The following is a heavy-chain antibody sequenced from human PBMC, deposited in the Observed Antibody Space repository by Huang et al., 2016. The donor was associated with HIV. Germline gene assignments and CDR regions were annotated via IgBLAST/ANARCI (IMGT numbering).Heavy chain of an antibody. D-gene: IGHD3-3*01. J-gene: IGHJ4*02. CDR1: GFTFGSFG. CDR3: AKDLTYTFGRHFDY. Sequence: QVQLVESGGGVVQPGGSLRLSCTASGFTFGSFGMHWVGQAPGKGLEVVAFIRYDGNNYYYADSVRGRLTISRDNSKDTLYLQMNRLRPDDSAVYYCAKDLTYTFGRHFDYWGRGTLVTVSS. CDR2: IRYDGNNY. V-gene: IGHV3-30*02.